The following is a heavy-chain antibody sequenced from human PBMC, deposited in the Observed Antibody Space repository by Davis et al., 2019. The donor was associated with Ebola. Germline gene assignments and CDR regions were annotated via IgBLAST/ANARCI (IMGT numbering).Heavy chain of an antibody. CDR2: NNTGSNYI. V-gene: IGHV3-21*01. D-gene: IGHD3-10*01. J-gene: IGHJ3*02. CDR3: ARERGPYILGWFEPFDI. CDR1: GFPFTTYW. Sequence: GESLKISCAASGFPFTTYWMSWVRQAPGKGLEWVSSNNTGSNYIFYADSVKGRFTISRDNAKNSLLLQMDSLTAEDTAVYYCARERGPYILGWFEPFDIWGQGTRVTVSS.